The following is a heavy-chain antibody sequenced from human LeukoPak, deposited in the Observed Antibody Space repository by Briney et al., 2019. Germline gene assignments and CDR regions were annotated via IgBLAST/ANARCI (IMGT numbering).Heavy chain of an antibody. CDR2: INPHSGDT. J-gene: IGHJ6*03. V-gene: IGHV1-2*02. Sequence: ASVKVSCKASEYTFTGYYLHWVRQAPDQGLEWMGWINPHSGDTDYAQKFQGRVTMTRDTSISTAYMELSRLRSDDTAVYYCARDQPIREVTIFGVVIPTGYMDVWGKGATVTVSS. D-gene: IGHD3-3*01. CDR1: EYTFTGYY. CDR3: ARDQPIREVTIFGVVIPTGYMDV.